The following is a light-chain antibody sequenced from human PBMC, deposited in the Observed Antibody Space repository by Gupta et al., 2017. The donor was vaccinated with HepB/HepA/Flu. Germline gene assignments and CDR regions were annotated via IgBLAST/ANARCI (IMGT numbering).Light chain of an antibody. Sequence: DIQMTQSPSSLSASVGDRVTITCRASQSISSYLNWYQQKPGKAPKLLIYAASNLQSGVPSRFSGSGSGTDFTLTISSLQPEDFATYYCQQSDSTLYTFGQGTKLEIK. CDR1: QSISSY. CDR3: QQSDSTLYT. V-gene: IGKV1-39*01. CDR2: AAS. J-gene: IGKJ2*01.